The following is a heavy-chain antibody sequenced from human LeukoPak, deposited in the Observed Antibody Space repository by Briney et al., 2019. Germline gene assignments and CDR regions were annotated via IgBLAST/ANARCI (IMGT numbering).Heavy chain of an antibody. J-gene: IGHJ4*02. CDR2: ISYDGSNK. D-gene: IGHD3-10*01. CDR3: ARERITMVRGVIRFDY. V-gene: IGHV3-30-3*01. Sequence: PGGSLRLSCAASGFTFSSYAMHWVRQAPGKGLEWVAVISYDGSNKYYADSVKGRFTISRDNSKNTLYLQMNSLRAEDTAVYYCARERITMVRGVIRFDYWGQGTLVTVSS. CDR1: GFTFSSYA.